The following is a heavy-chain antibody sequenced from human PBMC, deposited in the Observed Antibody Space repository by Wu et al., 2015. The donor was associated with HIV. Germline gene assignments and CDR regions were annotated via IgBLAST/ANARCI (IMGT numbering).Heavy chain of an antibody. CDR2: MDPKSGSA. J-gene: IGHJ1*01. D-gene: IGHD5-24*01. CDR1: GYRFTSFN. V-gene: IGHV1-8*02. CDR3: ARVGVLLTSAQLLEYFQH. Sequence: QVQLVQSGTLVQKPGTSVRVSCKISGYRFTSFNINWIRQVHGRGLEWMGWMDPKSGSAAFGRNFQGRVSMTRNNSISTAYMDLSRVTSDDTAIYYCARVGVLLTSAQLLEYFQHWGQGTRVVVSS.